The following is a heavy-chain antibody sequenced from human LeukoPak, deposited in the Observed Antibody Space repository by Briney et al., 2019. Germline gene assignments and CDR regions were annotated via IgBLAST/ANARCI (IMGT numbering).Heavy chain of an antibody. CDR2: ISYDGSNK. CDR3: ARDSETETGWYYYGMDV. Sequence: GKSLRLSCAASGFTFSNYVIHWVRQAPGKGLEWVAVISYDGSNKYYVDSVKGRFTISRDNSKNTLFLQMNSLRAEDTAVYYCARDSETETGWYYYGMDVWGQGTTVTVSS. D-gene: IGHD1-1*01. J-gene: IGHJ6*02. V-gene: IGHV3-30*03. CDR1: GFTFSNYV.